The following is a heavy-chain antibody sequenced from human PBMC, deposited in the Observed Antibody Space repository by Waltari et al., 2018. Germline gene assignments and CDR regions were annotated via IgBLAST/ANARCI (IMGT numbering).Heavy chain of an antibody. V-gene: IGHV4-34*02. CDR3: ARGSIGSNPLDY. CDR1: AGSLSGYS. J-gene: IGHJ4*02. Sequence: QVQLQQWGAGLLKPSETLSLTCGVNAGSLSGYSGAWIRLSPGKGLEWIGEIKYSGETEYNPSLKSRVTMTIDTSNNHLSLRLTSVTASDTAIYYCARGSIGSNPLDYWGQGTLVTVSS. CDR2: IKYSGET. D-gene: IGHD2-2*03.